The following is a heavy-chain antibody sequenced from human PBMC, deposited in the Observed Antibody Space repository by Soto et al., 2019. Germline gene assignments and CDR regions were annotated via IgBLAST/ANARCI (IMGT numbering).Heavy chain of an antibody. Sequence: GALRLSCAASGFTFDDYTTHWVRQAPGKGLEWVSLISWDGGSTYYADSVKGRFTISRDNSKNSLYLQMNSLRTEDTAMYYCAKDISPDHYYYYGMDVWGQGTTVTVS. CDR3: AKDISPDHYYYYGMDV. CDR2: ISWDGGST. V-gene: IGHV3-43*01. CDR1: GFTFDDYT. J-gene: IGHJ6*02.